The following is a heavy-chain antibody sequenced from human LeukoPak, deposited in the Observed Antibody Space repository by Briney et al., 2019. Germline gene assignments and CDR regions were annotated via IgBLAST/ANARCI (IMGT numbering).Heavy chain of an antibody. J-gene: IGHJ4*02. CDR1: EFIFSGYW. D-gene: IGHD6-13*01. CDR2: IKQDGSEK. V-gene: IGHV3-7*01. Sequence: GGSLRLSCAASEFIFSGYWMNWVRQAPGEGLEWVANIKQDGSEKQYGDSVRGRFTISRDNAKNSPYLQMNSLRVEDTAVCYCARDGFVGAADYWGQGTLVTVSS. CDR3: ARDGFVGAADY.